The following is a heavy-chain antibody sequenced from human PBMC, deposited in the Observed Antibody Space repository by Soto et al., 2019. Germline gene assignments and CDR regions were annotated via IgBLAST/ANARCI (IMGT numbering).Heavy chain of an antibody. CDR1: GYSFTSYW. V-gene: IGHV5-10-1*01. D-gene: IGHD2-2*01. J-gene: IGHJ6*02. Sequence: GESLKISCKGSGYSFTSYWISWVRQMPGKGLEWMGRIDPSDSYTNYSPSFQGHVTISADKSISTAYLQWSSLKASDTAMYYCARQSPYPHYCYRMDVWGQGTTVTVSS. CDR3: ARQSPYPHYCYRMDV. CDR2: IDPSDSYT.